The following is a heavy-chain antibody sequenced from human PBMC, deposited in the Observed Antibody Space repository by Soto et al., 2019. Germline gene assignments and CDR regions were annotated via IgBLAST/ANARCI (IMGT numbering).Heavy chain of an antibody. D-gene: IGHD3-3*01. CDR2: ISGSGGST. V-gene: IGHV3-23*01. CDR1: GFTFSSYA. J-gene: IGHJ6*02. CDR3: AKIDVTMDTYYDFWSGTDYYYYGMDV. Sequence: PGGSLRLSCAASGFTFSSYAMSWVRQAPGKGLEWVSAISGSGGSTYYADSVKGRFTISRDNSKNTLYLQMNSLRAEDTAVYYCAKIDVTMDTYYDFWSGTDYYYYGMDVWGQGTTVTVSS.